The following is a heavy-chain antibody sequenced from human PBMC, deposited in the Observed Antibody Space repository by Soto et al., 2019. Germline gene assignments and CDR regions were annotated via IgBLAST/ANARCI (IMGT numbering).Heavy chain of an antibody. D-gene: IGHD1-20*01. CDR1: GGSISSSHW. Sequence: QVQLQESGPGLVKPSGTLSLTCAVSGGSISSSHWWTWVRQSPGKGLEYIGEISHSGTSNSNPSHNRRVTLSVDSSKNHFSLTLTSVAAADTAVYYCARVVLSITRGAFAAWGQGTPVIVSS. J-gene: IGHJ3*01. CDR2: ISHSGTS. V-gene: IGHV4-4*02. CDR3: ARVVLSITRGAFAA.